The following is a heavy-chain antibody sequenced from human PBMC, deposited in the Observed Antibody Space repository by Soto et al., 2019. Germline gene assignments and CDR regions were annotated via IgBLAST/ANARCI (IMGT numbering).Heavy chain of an antibody. J-gene: IGHJ4*02. V-gene: IGHV3-33*01. Sequence: AGGSLRLSCAASGFTFSSYGMHWVRQAPGKGLEWVAVIWYDGSNKYYADSVKGRFTISRDNPKNTLYLQMNSLRAEDTAVYYCARDFGYYYDSSGYYYWGQGTLVTVSS. CDR1: GFTFSSYG. CDR2: IWYDGSNK. CDR3: ARDFGYYYDSSGYYY. D-gene: IGHD3-22*01.